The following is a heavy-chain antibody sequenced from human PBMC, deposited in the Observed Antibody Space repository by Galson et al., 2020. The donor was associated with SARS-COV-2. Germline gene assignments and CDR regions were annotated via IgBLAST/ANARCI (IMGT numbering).Heavy chain of an antibody. D-gene: IGHD1-26*01. CDR3: ARDVSGGASDN. V-gene: IGHV3-30*04. J-gene: IGHJ3*02. CDR2: ISHDGRIE. Sequence: GGSLRLSCAASGFTFTNYAIHWVRQAPGKGLEWVAVISHDGRIEVYADSVKGRFTISRDNSENMLFLQMDSLRADDTAVYYCARDVSGGASDNWGQGTMVTVSS. CDR1: GFTFTNYA.